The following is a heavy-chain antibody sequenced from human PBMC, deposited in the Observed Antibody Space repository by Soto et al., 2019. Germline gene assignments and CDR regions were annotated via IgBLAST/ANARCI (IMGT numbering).Heavy chain of an antibody. D-gene: IGHD1-26*01. CDR2: IYHSGST. CDR1: GDSISSGGYS. CDR3: ARGSVLGATTVDF. V-gene: IGHV4-30-2*01. Sequence: QLQLQESGSGLVKTSQTLSLTCAVSGDSISSGGYSWSWIRQPPGKGLEWIGYIYHSGSTYYNPSLKSRVIISVDRSKNQFSLKVSSVTAADTAVYYCARGSVLGATTVDFWGQGTLVTVSS. J-gene: IGHJ4*02.